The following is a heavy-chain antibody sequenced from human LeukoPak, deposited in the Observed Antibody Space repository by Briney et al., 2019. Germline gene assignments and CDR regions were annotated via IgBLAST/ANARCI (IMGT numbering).Heavy chain of an antibody. J-gene: IGHJ4*02. D-gene: IGHD3-16*01. CDR3: ARGGGSTRIDY. CDR1: GDSIRSGTYY. V-gene: IGHV4-61*02. CDR2: IYTSGNT. Sequence: SQTLSLTCAVSGDSIRSGTYYWSWIRQPAGKGLEWIGRIYTSGNTNYNPSLKSLVTISVDTSKNQFSLKLSSVTATDTAVYYCARGGGSTRIDYWGQGTLVTVSS.